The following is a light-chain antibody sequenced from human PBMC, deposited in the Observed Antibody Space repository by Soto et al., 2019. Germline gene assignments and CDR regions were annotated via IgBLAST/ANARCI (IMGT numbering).Light chain of an antibody. V-gene: IGLV3-21*02. CDR3: CSYAGSSTHVV. J-gene: IGLJ2*01. Sequence: SYELTQPPSVSVAPGQTARITCGGTNIVTKTVHWYHQKPGQAPVLVPYDDSDRPSGIPERFSGSKSGNTASLTISGLQAEDEADYYCCSYAGSSTHVVFGGGTKLTVL. CDR1: NIVTKT. CDR2: DDS.